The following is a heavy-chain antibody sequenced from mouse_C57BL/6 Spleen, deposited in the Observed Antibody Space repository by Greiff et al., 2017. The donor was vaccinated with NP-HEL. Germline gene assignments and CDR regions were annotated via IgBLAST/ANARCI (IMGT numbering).Heavy chain of an antibody. CDR2: ISDGGSYT. CDR3: ARGDSYPDY. CDR1: GFTFSSYA. J-gene: IGHJ2*01. D-gene: IGHD3-3*01. Sequence: EVKLMESGGGLVKPGGSLKLSCAASGFTFSSYAMSWVRQTPEKRLEWVATISDGGSYTYYPDNVKGRFTISRDNAKNNLYLQMSHLKSEDTAMYYCARGDSYPDYWGQGTTLTVSS. V-gene: IGHV5-4*03.